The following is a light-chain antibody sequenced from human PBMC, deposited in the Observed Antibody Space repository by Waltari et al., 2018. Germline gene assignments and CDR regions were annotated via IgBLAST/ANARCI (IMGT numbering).Light chain of an antibody. Sequence: SCRTSRGVNSNLAWYHHKPGQAPRLLMYGASTRPTGIPARFSGSESGTEFTLTITSLQSEDFAVYYCQQYNNWPLTFGGGTKVEI. J-gene: IGKJ4*01. CDR2: GAS. V-gene: IGKV3-15*01. CDR3: QQYNNWPLT. CDR1: RGVNSN.